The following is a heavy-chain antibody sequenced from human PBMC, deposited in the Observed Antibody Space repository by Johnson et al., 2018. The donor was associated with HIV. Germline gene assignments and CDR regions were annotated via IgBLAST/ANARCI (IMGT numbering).Heavy chain of an antibody. CDR3: RVVGDAFDI. Sequence: VQLVESGGGVVQPGGSLRLSCAASTFTFSGYGMHWVRQAPGKGLEWVALISYDGSKKYYADSVKGRFTISRDNSKNTRYLQMNSLRVEDTAVYYVRVVGDAFDIWGQGTMVTVSS. D-gene: IGHD2-15*01. CDR2: ISYDGSKK. V-gene: IGHV3-30*03. J-gene: IGHJ3*02. CDR1: TFTFSGYG.